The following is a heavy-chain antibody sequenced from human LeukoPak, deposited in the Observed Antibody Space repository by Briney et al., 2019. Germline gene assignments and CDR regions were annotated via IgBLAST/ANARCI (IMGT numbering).Heavy chain of an antibody. CDR3: AKDFVGAIQAFDI. Sequence: GRSLRLSCAASGFTFDDYAMHWVRQAPGKGLEWVSGISWNSGSIGYADSVKGRFTISRDNAKNSLYQQMNSLRAEDTALYYCAKDFVGAIQAFDIWGQGTMVTVSS. V-gene: IGHV3-9*01. CDR1: GFTFDDYA. CDR2: ISWNSGSI. D-gene: IGHD1-26*01. J-gene: IGHJ3*02.